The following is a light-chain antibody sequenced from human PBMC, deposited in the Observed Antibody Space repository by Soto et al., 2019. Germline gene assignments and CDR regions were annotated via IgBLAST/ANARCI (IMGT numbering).Light chain of an antibody. CDR1: QSVSSSY. V-gene: IGKV3-20*01. CDR3: QQYGSSPT. CDR2: GAS. J-gene: IGKJ4*01. Sequence: EIVLTQSPGTLSLSPGERATLSCRASQSVSSSYLAWYQQQAGQAPRLLISGASSQATGLPDRFSGSGSGTDFTLTISRLEPEDFAVYYCQQYGSSPTFGGGTKVEIK.